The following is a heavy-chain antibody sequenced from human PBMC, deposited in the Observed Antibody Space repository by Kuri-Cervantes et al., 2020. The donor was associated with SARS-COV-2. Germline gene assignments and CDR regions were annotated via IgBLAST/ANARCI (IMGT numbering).Heavy chain of an antibody. Sequence: GGSLRLSCAASGFTFSSCGIHWVRQAPGKGLEWVAVISYDGKNKKCMASGKGRFTISRDNSQNTLHLQMKSLRDEDTAIYYCAKDRAGVHDFWGQGTLVTVSS. CDR1: GFTFSSCG. CDR3: AKDRAGVHDF. D-gene: IGHD2-21*01. J-gene: IGHJ4*02. V-gene: IGHV3-30*18. CDR2: ISYDGKNK.